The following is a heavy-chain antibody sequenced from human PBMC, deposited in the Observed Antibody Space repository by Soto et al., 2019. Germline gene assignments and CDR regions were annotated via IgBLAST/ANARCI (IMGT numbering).Heavy chain of an antibody. CDR2: IKCDGSEK. Sequence: GGSLRLSCAASGFTFSSSWMHWVCQAPEKXLEWVADIKCDGSEKNYVDSVKGRLTIFRDNAKNSLYLQVNSLRAEDMTVYFCLRGRGAYSGSNQSITGLAGGIREKGPQFDYWGQGTLVTVSS. D-gene: IGHD1-26*01. CDR3: LRGRGAYSGSNQSITGLAGGIREKGPQFDY. CDR1: GFTFSSSW. V-gene: IGHV3-7*03. J-gene: IGHJ4*02.